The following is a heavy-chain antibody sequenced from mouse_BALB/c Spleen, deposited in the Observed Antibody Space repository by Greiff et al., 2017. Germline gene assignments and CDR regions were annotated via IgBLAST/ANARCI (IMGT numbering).Heavy chain of an antibody. V-gene: IGHV1-54*01. CDR2: INPGSGGT. CDR1: GYAFTNYL. D-gene: IGHD1-1*01. Sequence: QVQLKESGAELVRPGTSVKVSCKASGYAFTNYLIEWVKQRPGQGLEWIGVINPGSGGTNYNEKFKGKATLTADKSSSTAYMQLSSLTSDDSAVYFCARENYYGSSSHYYAMDYWGQGTSVTVSS. CDR3: ARENYYGSSSHYYAMDY. J-gene: IGHJ4*01.